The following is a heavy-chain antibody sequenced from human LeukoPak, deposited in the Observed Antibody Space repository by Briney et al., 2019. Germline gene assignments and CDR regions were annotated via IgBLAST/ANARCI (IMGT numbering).Heavy chain of an antibody. CDR1: GYTFTSYG. Sequence: ASVKVSCNASGYTFTSYGISWVRQAPGQGLEWMGWISAYNGNTNYAQKLQGRVTMTTDTSTSTAYMELRSLRSDDTAVYFCARGHSGIAARRLESWGQGTLVTVSS. J-gene: IGHJ4*02. CDR3: ARGHSGIAARRLES. V-gene: IGHV1-18*01. D-gene: IGHD6-6*01. CDR2: ISAYNGNT.